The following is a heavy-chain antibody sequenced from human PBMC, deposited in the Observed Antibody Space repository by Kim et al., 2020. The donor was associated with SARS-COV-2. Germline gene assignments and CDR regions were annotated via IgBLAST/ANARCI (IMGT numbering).Heavy chain of an antibody. J-gene: IGHJ2*01. Sequence: GGSLRLSCAASGFTFTNYAMTWVRQAPGKGLDWVSALSAGGRSTYYADSVKGRFTISRDNSKNTLSLKMNSLTAEDTAVYYCAKAYGGYWYFDLWGRGTLVTVSS. CDR1: GFTFTNYA. CDR2: LSAGGRST. CDR3: AKAYGGYWYFDL. V-gene: IGHV3-23*01. D-gene: IGHD3-10*01.